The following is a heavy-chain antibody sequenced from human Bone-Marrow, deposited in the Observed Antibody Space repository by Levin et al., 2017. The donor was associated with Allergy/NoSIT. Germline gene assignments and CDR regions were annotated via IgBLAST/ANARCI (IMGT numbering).Heavy chain of an antibody. CDR2: INPHGGSP. Sequence: PGASVKVSCKASGYNFNTYYMHWVRQAPGQGLEWMGVINPHGGSPSYQQKFHGRVTVTMDTSTTTVYMELSSLRSEDTAVYYCAREGITTTDTSRYYYYYGLDVWGQGTTVTVSS. CDR3: AREGITTTDTSRYYYYYGLDV. CDR1: GYNFNTYY. V-gene: IGHV1-46*02. J-gene: IGHJ6*02. D-gene: IGHD4-11*01.